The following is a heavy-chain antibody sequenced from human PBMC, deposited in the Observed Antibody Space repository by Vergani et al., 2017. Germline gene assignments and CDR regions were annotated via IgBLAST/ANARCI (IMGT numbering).Heavy chain of an antibody. CDR2: MNPNSGNT. Sequence: QVQLVQSGAEVKKPGASVKVSCKASGYTFTSYDINWVRQATXQGLEWMGWMNPNSGNTGYAQKFQGRVTMTRNTSISTAYMELSSLRSEDTAVYYCARPIFESWYSSGWYVPYYYYYYMDVWGKGTTVTVSS. V-gene: IGHV1-8*01. D-gene: IGHD6-19*01. J-gene: IGHJ6*03. CDR1: GYTFTSYD. CDR3: ARPIFESWYSSGWYVPYYYYYYMDV.